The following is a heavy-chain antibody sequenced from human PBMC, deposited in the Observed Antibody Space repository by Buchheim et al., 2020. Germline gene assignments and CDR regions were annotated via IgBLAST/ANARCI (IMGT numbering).Heavy chain of an antibody. CDR1: GGSFSGYY. CDR2: INHSGST. V-gene: IGHV4-34*01. CDR3: ARSSGWLEYYFDY. Sequence: QVQLQQWGAGLLKPSETLSLTCAVYGGSFSGYYWSWIRQPPGKGLEWIGEINHSGSTNYNPSLKSRVTMSVDTSKNQFSLKLSSVTAADTAVYYCARSSGWLEYYFDYWGQGTL. D-gene: IGHD6-19*01. J-gene: IGHJ4*02.